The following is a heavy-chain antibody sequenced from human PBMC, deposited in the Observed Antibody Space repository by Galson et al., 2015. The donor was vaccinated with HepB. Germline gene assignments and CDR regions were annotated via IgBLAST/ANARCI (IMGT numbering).Heavy chain of an antibody. Sequence: SLRLSCAASGFTVSSNYMSWVRQAPGKGLEWVSVIYSGGSTYYADSVKGRFTISRDNSKNTLYLQMNSLRAEDTAVYYCAKDPRNSKVRGGTGGDDYYYYYGMDVWGQGTTVTVSS. J-gene: IGHJ6*02. CDR3: AKDPRNSKVRGGTGGDDYYYYYGMDV. V-gene: IGHV3-53*01. D-gene: IGHD3-10*01. CDR2: IYSGGST. CDR1: GFTVSSNY.